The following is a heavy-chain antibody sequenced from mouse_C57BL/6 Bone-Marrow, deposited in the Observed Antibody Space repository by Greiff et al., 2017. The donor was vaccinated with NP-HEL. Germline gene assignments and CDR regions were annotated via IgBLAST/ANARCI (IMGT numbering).Heavy chain of an antibody. Sequence: EVQRVESEGGLVQPGSSMKLSCTASGFTFSDYYMAWVRQVPEKGLEWVANINYDGSSTYYLDSLKSRFIISRDNAKNILYLQMSRLKSEDTATYYCAREGGLRRRTYAMDYWGQGTSVTVSS. CDR2: INYDGSST. V-gene: IGHV5-16*01. J-gene: IGHJ4*01. D-gene: IGHD2-4*01. CDR3: AREGGLRRRTYAMDY. CDR1: GFTFSDYY.